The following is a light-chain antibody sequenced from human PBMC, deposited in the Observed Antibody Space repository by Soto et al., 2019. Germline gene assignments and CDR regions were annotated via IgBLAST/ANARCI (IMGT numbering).Light chain of an antibody. CDR2: EVN. J-gene: IGLJ1*01. Sequence: QSALTQPPSASGSPGQSVTISCTGTSSDVGGYNYVSWYQQHSGTVPKLMVYEVNNRPSGVPDRFSGSKSGNTASLTVSGLQAEDEADYYCTSYAGGNNVFGTGTKLTVL. V-gene: IGLV2-8*01. CDR3: TSYAGGNNV. CDR1: SSDVGGYNY.